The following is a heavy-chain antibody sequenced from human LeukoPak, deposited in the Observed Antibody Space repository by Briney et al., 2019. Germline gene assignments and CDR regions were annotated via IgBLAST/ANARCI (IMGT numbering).Heavy chain of an antibody. D-gene: IGHD6-19*01. CDR3: ARARRSGWYAWFDP. Sequence: GGSLRLSCAASGFTFSSYEMNCVRQAPGKGLEWGSYISSSGSTIYYADSVKGRFTISRDNAKNSLYLQMNSLRAEDTAVYYCARARRSGWYAWFDPWGQGTLVTVSS. CDR2: ISSSGSTI. CDR1: GFTFSSYE. J-gene: IGHJ5*02. V-gene: IGHV3-48*03.